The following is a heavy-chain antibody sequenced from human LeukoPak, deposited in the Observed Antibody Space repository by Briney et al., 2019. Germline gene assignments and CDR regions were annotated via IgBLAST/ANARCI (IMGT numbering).Heavy chain of an antibody. CDR1: GGSFSGYY. CDR3: ARRPNRKMATIDL. J-gene: IGHJ5*02. D-gene: IGHD5-24*01. Sequence: SETLSLTCAVYGGSFSGYYWSWIRQPPGKGLEWIGEINHSGSTYYNPSLKSRVTISVDTSKNQFSLKLSSVTAADTAVYYCARRPNRKMATIDLWGQGTLVTVSS. CDR2: INHSGST. V-gene: IGHV4-34*01.